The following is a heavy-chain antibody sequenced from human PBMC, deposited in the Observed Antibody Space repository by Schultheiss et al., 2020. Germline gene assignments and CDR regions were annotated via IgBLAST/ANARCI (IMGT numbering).Heavy chain of an antibody. CDR3: ASGGILTCVDP. Sequence: SETLSLTCTVSGGSVSSGSYYRCWIRQPTGKGLERIGYNYYSGSTNYNPTLKSRVTISVDTSKNQVSLKVRSVTAAGTAVYYCASGGILTCVDPWGQGTLVTVSS. CDR1: GGSVSSGSYY. V-gene: IGHV4-61*01. CDR2: NYYSGST. D-gene: IGHD2-21*01. J-gene: IGHJ5*02.